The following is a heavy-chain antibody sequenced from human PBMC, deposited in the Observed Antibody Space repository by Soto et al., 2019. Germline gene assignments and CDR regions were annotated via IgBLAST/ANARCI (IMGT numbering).Heavy chain of an antibody. V-gene: IGHV3-64*01. CDR2: ISSNGVGT. J-gene: IGHJ6*03. CDR3: ARRARPNFYYMDV. D-gene: IGHD6-6*01. Sequence: EVQLVESGGGLAQPGGSLRLSCAASGFTLSGYAMDWVRQAPGKGLEYVSGISSNGVGTYSANSVQGRFTISRDNSKNTVYLQMGSLKPEDMGVYYCARRARPNFYYMDVWGKGTTVTVSS. CDR1: GFTLSGYA.